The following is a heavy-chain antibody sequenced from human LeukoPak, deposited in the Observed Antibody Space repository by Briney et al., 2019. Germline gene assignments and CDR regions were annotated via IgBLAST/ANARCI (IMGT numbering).Heavy chain of an antibody. CDR2: ISSNSGSI. CDR1: GFTFDDYA. D-gene: IGHD2-2*01. V-gene: IGHV3-9*01. J-gene: IGHJ4*02. Sequence: GGSLRLSCAASGFTFDDYAMHWARQAPGKGLEWVSSISSNSGSIGYADSVKGRFTISRDNANNSLYLQMNSLRTGDTALYYCAKGRSAIVTAAYNYWGQGTLVTVSS. CDR3: AKGRSAIVTAAYNY.